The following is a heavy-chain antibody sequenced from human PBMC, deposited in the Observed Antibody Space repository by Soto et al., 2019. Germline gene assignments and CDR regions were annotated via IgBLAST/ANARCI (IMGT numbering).Heavy chain of an antibody. Sequence: PSETLSLTCTVSGGSLSSYYWSWIRQPPGRGLEWIGYIYYSGSTNYNPSLKSRVTISVDTSKNQFSLKLSSVTAADTAVYYCARRAAAGAYYYYYYMDVWGKGTTVTVSS. CDR3: ARRAAAGAYYYYYYMDV. CDR2: IYYSGST. D-gene: IGHD6-13*01. J-gene: IGHJ6*03. V-gene: IGHV4-59*08. CDR1: GGSLSSYY.